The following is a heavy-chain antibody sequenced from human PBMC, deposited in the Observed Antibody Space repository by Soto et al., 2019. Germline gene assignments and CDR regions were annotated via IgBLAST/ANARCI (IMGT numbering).Heavy chain of an antibody. Sequence: PSETLSLTCSVSGGSISSSSYFWGWIRQPPGKGLEWIGSIYYSGSTYYNPSLKSRVTVSVDTSKNQFSLKLSSVTAADTAVYYCARHPSDFWFDPWGQGTLVTFSS. V-gene: IGHV4-39*01. CDR1: GGSISSSSYF. CDR3: ARHPSDFWFDP. CDR2: IYYSGST. J-gene: IGHJ5*02. D-gene: IGHD2-21*02.